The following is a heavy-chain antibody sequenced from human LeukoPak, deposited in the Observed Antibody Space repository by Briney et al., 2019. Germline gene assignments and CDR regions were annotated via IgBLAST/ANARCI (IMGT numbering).Heavy chain of an antibody. CDR3: AKSSARYYESSGYFDS. D-gene: IGHD3-22*01. CDR1: GFTFNSYA. Sequence: GGSLRLSCAASGFTFNSYAMSWVRQAPGKGLEWVSVISGSGGSTDYADSVKGRFTISRDNSKNTLYLQMNSLRAEDTALYYCAKSSARYYESSGYFDSWGQGTLVTVSS. CDR2: ISGSGGST. V-gene: IGHV3-23*01. J-gene: IGHJ5*01.